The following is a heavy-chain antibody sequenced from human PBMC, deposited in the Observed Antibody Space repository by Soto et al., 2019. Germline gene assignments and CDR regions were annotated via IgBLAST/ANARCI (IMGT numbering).Heavy chain of an antibody. V-gene: IGHV4-31*03. Sequence: QVQLQESGPGLVKPSQTLSLTCTVSGASISSGGYYWGWIRQHPGKGLEWIGFIYYIGTSYYNPSLESRITLSVDTSKNHFSLNLTSVTAADTAVYYCARVLRDVLSDRYYWYFDLWGRGTLFTVSS. CDR1: GASISSGGYY. CDR2: IYYIGTS. CDR3: ARVLRDVLSDRYYWYFDL. J-gene: IGHJ2*01. D-gene: IGHD3-16*02.